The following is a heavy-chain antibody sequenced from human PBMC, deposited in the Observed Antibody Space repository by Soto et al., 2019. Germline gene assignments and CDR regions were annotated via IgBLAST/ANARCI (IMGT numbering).Heavy chain of an antibody. J-gene: IGHJ4*02. D-gene: IGHD3-22*01. CDR1: GFTFSSYG. V-gene: IGHV3-30*18. CDR2: ISYDGSNK. CDR3: AKVAVFSGYHEYCFDY. Sequence: GGSLRLSCAASGFTFSSYGMHWVRQAPGKGLEWVAVISYDGSNKYYADSVKGRFTISRDNSKNTLYLQMNSLRAEDTAVYYCAKVAVFSGYHEYCFDYWGQGTLVTVSS.